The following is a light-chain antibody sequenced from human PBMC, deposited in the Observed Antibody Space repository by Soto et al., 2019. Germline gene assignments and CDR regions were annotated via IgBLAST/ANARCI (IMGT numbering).Light chain of an antibody. CDR3: HQYRSSPRT. CDR1: QSVSSSY. V-gene: IGKV3-20*01. J-gene: IGKJ1*01. CDR2: VAS. Sequence: EIVLTQSPGTLSLSPGERATLSCRASQSVSSSYLAWYQQKPGQAPRLLIYVASSRATGIPDRFSGSGSGTDFTLTISRLEPEDFAVYYCHQYRSSPRTFGQGTKVEIK.